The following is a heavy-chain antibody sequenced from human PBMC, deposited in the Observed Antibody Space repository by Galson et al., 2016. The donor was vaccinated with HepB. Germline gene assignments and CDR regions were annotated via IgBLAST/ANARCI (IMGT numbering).Heavy chain of an antibody. V-gene: IGHV5-51*01. CDR2: IWPGDSRT. CDR1: GYSFTSCW. D-gene: IGHD6-13*01. J-gene: IGHJ1*01. CDR3: ARHAPAGTFSEYFQH. Sequence: QSGAEVKMPGESLKISCKASGYSFTSCWIGWVRQMPGKGLEWMGIIWPGDSRTRYSPSFQGQVTMSVDTSISTAYLQWSSLKASDTAIYYCARHAPAGTFSEYFQHWGQGTLVSVSS.